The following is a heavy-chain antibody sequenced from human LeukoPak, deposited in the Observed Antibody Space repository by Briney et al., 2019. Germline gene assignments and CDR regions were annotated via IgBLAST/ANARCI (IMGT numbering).Heavy chain of an antibody. V-gene: IGHV3-74*01. CDR3: ARGVGYADYPFDY. Sequence: GGSLRLSCAASGFTFSSYWMHWVRQAPGKGLVWVSRINSDGSSTSYADSVKGRFTISRDISKNTLYLQMNNLRAEDTAVYYCARGVGYADYPFDYWGQGTLVTVSA. J-gene: IGHJ4*02. D-gene: IGHD4-17*01. CDR2: INSDGSST. CDR1: GFTFSSYW.